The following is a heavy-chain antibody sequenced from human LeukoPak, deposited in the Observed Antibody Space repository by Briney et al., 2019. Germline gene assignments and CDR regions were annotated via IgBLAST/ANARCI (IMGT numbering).Heavy chain of an antibody. J-gene: IGHJ6*02. Sequence: PGGSLRLSCAASGFTFSSYWMRCVRQAPGKGLEWVANIKQDGSEKYYVGSVKGRFTISRDNAKNSLYLQMNSLRAENTAVYYCARVKIGMDVWGQGTTVTVSS. V-gene: IGHV3-7*05. CDR3: ARVKIGMDV. CDR1: GFTFSSYW. CDR2: IKQDGSEK.